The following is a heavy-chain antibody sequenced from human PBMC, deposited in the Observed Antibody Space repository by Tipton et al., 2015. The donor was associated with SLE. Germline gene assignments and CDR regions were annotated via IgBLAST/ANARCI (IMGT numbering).Heavy chain of an antibody. CDR3: ARQTLRAVAEDV. V-gene: IGHV1-8*01. CDR1: GYTFTSYD. D-gene: IGHD6-19*01. Sequence: QVQLVQSGAEVKKPGASVKVSCKASGYTFTSYDINWVRQATGQGLEWMGWMNPNSGNTGYAQKCQGRVTMTRNTSISTAYMELSSLRSEDTAGNSWARQTLRAVAEDVWGQGTTSAASS. J-gene: IGHJ6*02. CDR2: MNPNSGNT.